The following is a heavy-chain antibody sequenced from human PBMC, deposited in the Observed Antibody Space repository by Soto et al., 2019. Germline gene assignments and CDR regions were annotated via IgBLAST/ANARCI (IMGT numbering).Heavy chain of an antibody. CDR1: GYTFTSYA. Sequence: ASVKVSCKASGYTFTSYAMHWVRQAPGQRLEWEGWINAGNGNTKYSQKFQGRVTITRDTSASTAYMELSSLRSEDTAVYYCAREQDVLRFLEWLNTWAFDIWGQGTMVTVS. CDR2: INAGNGNT. V-gene: IGHV1-3*01. D-gene: IGHD3-3*01. J-gene: IGHJ3*02. CDR3: AREQDVLRFLEWLNTWAFDI.